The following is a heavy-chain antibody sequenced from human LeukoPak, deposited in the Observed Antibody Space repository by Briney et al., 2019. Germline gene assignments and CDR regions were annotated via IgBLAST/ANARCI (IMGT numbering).Heavy chain of an antibody. D-gene: IGHD3-22*01. J-gene: IGHJ4*02. CDR3: ASKERSSGLFY. CDR1: GGSISSSSYS. Sequence: PSETLSLTCTVSGGSISSSSYSWGWIRQPPGKGLEWIGSIYYSGSTYYNPSLKSRVTISVDTSKNQFSLKLSSVTAADTAVYYCASKERSSGLFYWGQGTLVTVSS. V-gene: IGHV4-39*01. CDR2: IYYSGST.